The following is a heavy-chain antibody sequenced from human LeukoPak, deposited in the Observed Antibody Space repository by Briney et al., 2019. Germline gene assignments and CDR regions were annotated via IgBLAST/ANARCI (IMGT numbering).Heavy chain of an antibody. CDR1: GFTFSSYG. V-gene: IGHV3-33*01. CDR2: IWYDGSNK. Sequence: GGSLRLSCAASGFTFSSYGMHWVRRAPGKGLEWVAVIWYDGSNKYYADSVKGRFTISRDNSKNTLYLQMNSLRAEDTAVYYCARDGGATAVAGLFDYWGQGTLVTVSS. J-gene: IGHJ4*02. CDR3: ARDGGATAVAGLFDY. D-gene: IGHD6-19*01.